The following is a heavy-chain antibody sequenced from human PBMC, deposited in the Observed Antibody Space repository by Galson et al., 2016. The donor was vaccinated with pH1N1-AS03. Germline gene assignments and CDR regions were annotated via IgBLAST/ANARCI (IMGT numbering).Heavy chain of an antibody. V-gene: IGHV3-7*01. CDR1: GFTFGSHW. CDR3: VRVAYVDEGFAS. Sequence: SLRLSCAVSGFTFGSHWMSWVRQAPGKGLEWVANINQDESKKNFAVSVKGRFTISRDNAKNSMFLQRYSLRVGDTAVNYCVRVAYVDEGFASWGQGTRVTVSS. CDR2: INQDESKK. D-gene: IGHD2-21*01. J-gene: IGHJ4*02.